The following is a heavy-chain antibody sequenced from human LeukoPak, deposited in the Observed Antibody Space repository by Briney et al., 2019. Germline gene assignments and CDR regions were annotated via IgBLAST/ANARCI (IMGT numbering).Heavy chain of an antibody. CDR1: GFTFSNYA. D-gene: IGHD3-10*01. Sequence: GGSLRLSCAASGFTFSNYAMSWVRQAPGKGLEWVSAISGSASSTYHADSVKGRFTISRDNSKNTLYLQMNSLRADDTAVYYCAKEGYYYGSGSYPKYYYYYYMDVWGKGTTVTISS. V-gene: IGHV3-23*01. CDR3: AKEGYYYGSGSYPKYYYYYYMDV. CDR2: ISGSASST. J-gene: IGHJ6*03.